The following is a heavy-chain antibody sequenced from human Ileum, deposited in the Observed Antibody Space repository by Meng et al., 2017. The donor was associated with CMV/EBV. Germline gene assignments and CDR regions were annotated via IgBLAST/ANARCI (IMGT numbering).Heavy chain of an antibody. CDR3: AKDIVGQLGPYYFDS. Sequence: GGSLRLSCAASGFTFDDYAMHWVRQAPGKGLEWVSGITWNSGSIDYADSVKGRFTISRDNAKNSLYLQMNSLRAEDMALYYCAKDIVGQLGPYYFDSWGQGTLVTVSS. CDR2: ITWNSGSI. D-gene: IGHD6-6*01. V-gene: IGHV3-9*03. J-gene: IGHJ4*02. CDR1: GFTFDDYA.